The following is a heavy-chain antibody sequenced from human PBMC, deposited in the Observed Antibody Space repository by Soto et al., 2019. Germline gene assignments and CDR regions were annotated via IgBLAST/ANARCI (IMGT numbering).Heavy chain of an antibody. CDR1: GGTFSRYA. CDR3: ARAIVGPTTTGWIDP. V-gene: IGHV1-69*01. J-gene: IGHJ5*02. Sequence: QVKLVQSGAEVKKPGSSVKVSCKASGGTFSRYAISWVRQATGQGLEWMGGIIPIFGTANYAQKFQGRVTITADESTSTAYMELSSLRFEDTAAYYCARAIVGPTTTGWIDPWGQGTLVTVSS. D-gene: IGHD1-26*01. CDR2: IIPIFGTA.